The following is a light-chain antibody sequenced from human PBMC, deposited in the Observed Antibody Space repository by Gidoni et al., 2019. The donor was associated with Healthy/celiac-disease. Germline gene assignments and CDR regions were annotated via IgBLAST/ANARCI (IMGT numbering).Light chain of an antibody. CDR2: LGS. J-gene: IGKJ3*01. Sequence: IVSTQAPLSLPVTHGEPASISCRSSQSLLHSNGYNYLDWYLQKPGQSPQLLIYLGSNRASGVPDRFSGSGSGTDFTLKISRVEAEDVGVYYCMQALQTPFTFGPGTKVDIK. CDR3: MQALQTPFT. V-gene: IGKV2-28*01. CDR1: QSLLHSNGYNY.